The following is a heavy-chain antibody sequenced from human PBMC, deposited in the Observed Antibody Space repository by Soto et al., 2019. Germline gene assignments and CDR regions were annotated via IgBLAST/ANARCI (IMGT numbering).Heavy chain of an antibody. CDR3: AKDTGDGSGSYSLFDY. Sequence: GGSLRLSCAASGFTFSSYGMHWVRQAPGKGLEWVAVISYDGSNKYYADSVKGRFTISRDNSKNTLYLQMNSLRAEDTAVYYCAKDTGDGSGSYSLFDYWGQGTLVTVSS. J-gene: IGHJ4*02. V-gene: IGHV3-30*18. CDR2: ISYDGSNK. D-gene: IGHD3-10*01. CDR1: GFTFSSYG.